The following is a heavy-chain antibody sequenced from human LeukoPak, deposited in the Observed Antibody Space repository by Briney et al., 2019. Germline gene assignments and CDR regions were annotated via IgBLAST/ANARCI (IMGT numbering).Heavy chain of an antibody. CDR3: AISSWHQIQTSDY. Sequence: PSETLSLTCAVYGGSFSGYYWSWIRQPPGKGLEWIGEINHSGSTNYNPSLKSRVTISVDTSKNQFSPKLSSVTAADTAVYYCAISSWHQIQTSDYWGQGTLVTVSS. J-gene: IGHJ4*02. D-gene: IGHD6-13*01. V-gene: IGHV4-34*01. CDR1: GGSFSGYY. CDR2: INHSGST.